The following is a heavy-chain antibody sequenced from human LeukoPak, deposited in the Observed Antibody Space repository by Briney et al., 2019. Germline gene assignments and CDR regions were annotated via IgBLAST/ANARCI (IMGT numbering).Heavy chain of an antibody. CDR1: GGSISSYY. V-gene: IGHV4-59*01. CDR3: ARGTYYFDY. Sequence: SETLSLTCTVSGGSISSYYWSWIRQPPGKGLEWIGYIYYSGSTNCNPSLKSRVTISVDTSKNQFSLKLSSVTAADTAVYYCARGTYYFDYWGQGTLVTVSS. D-gene: IGHD1-1*01. J-gene: IGHJ4*02. CDR2: IYYSGST.